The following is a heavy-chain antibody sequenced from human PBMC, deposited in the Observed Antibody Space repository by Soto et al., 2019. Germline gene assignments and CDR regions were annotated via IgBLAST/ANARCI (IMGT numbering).Heavy chain of an antibody. V-gene: IGHV3-11*06. CDR1: EFTLSDYY. J-gene: IGHJ4*02. CDR3: ARSGDNFNLLDY. Sequence: QVQLVESGGGLVKPGGSLRLSCTASEFTLSDYYMSWIRQPPGKGLEWVAYSSNSGTFTRYADSVKGRFSISRDNAKKSLYLEINSLRGEDTAIYYCARSGDNFNLLDYWGQGTPVTVSS. D-gene: IGHD1-1*01. CDR2: SSNSGTFT.